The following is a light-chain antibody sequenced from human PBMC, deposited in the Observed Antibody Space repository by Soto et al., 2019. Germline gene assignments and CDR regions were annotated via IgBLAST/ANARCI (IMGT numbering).Light chain of an antibody. J-gene: IGLJ2*01. CDR1: SSDVGGYNY. Sequence: QSVLTQPRSVSGSPGQSVTIPCTGTSSDVGGYNYVSWYQQHPGKAPKLMIYEVSNRPSGVSNRFSGSKSGNTASLTISGLQAEDEADFYCSSYTSSSSVVFGGGTKVTVL. CDR3: SSYTSSSSVV. V-gene: IGLV2-14*01. CDR2: EVS.